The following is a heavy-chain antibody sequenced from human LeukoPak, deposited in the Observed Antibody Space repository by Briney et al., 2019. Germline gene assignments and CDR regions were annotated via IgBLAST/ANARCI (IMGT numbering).Heavy chain of an antibody. CDR3: AKDLVTGSLDY. D-gene: IGHD3-10*01. Sequence: PGGSLRLSCAASGFTFSSYAMTWVRQAPGKGLEWVSSISSSGGSTYYADSVRGRFTISRDNSKNTLYLQMNSLRAEDTAIYYCAKDLVTGSLDYWGLGTLVTVSS. J-gene: IGHJ4*02. CDR2: ISSSGGST. CDR1: GFTFSSYA. V-gene: IGHV3-23*01.